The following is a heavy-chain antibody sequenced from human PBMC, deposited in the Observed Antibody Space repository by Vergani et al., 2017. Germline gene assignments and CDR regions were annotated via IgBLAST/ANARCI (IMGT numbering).Heavy chain of an antibody. D-gene: IGHD6-6*01. V-gene: IGHV4-34*01. CDR2: INHSGST. CDR1: GGYFSGYY. CDR3: ARGQEYSSWGWFFDL. Sequence: QVQLQESGPGLVKPSETLSLTCAVYGGYFSGYYWSWIRQPPGKGLEWIGEINHSGSTNYNPSLKSRVTISVDTSKNQFSLKLSSVTAADMAVYYCARGQEYSSWGWFFDLWGRGTLVTVSS. J-gene: IGHJ2*01.